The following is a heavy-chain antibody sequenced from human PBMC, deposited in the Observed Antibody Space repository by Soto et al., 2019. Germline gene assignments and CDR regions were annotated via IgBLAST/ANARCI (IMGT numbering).Heavy chain of an antibody. V-gene: IGHV3-74*01. CDR3: ARAFRCVGGNDCYSPFDY. CDR2: INSDGTMT. D-gene: IGHD2-21*02. Sequence: EVQLVESGGGVVQPGGSLRLSCAASGFTFSSYWMYWVRQTPGKGLVCISRINSDGTMTTYADSVKGRFTISRDNAKNTVYLQMNSLRPEDTTVYYCARAFRCVGGNDCYSPFDYWCQGALVTVSS. CDR1: GFTFSSYW. J-gene: IGHJ4*02.